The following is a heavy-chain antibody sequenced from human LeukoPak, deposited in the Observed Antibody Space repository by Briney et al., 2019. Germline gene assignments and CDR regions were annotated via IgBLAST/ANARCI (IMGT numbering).Heavy chain of an antibody. CDR3: AKDLYRSGFYPTTFDY. D-gene: IGHD6-19*01. V-gene: IGHV3-30*02. CDR1: GFTFCTYG. Sequence: PGGSLRLSXAASGFTFCTYGMHWVRQSPGKGLEWVAFIRADGSEKYYADSVKGQITISRDNSKNTLYLQMNSLRAEDTAVYYCAKDLYRSGFYPTTFDYWGQGTLVTVSS. J-gene: IGHJ4*02. CDR2: IRADGSEK.